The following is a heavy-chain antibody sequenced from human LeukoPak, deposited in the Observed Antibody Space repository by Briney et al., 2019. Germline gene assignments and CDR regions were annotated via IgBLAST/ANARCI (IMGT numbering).Heavy chain of an antibody. CDR1: GLIFSNNW. CDR2: INKDGSTT. CDR3: VSSLGGNDN. Sequence: PGGSPRLSCAASGLIFSNNWMHWVRQAPGKGLVWVSHINKDGSTTNYADSVKGRFTISRDNARNTLYLQMNSLRVEDTAVYYCVSSLGGNDNWGQGTLVSVSS. J-gene: IGHJ4*02. V-gene: IGHV3-74*01.